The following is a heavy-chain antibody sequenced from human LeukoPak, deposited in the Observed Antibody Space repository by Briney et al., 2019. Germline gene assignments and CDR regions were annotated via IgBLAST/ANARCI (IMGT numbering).Heavy chain of an antibody. V-gene: IGHV3-30-3*01. CDR1: GFTFSSYA. J-gene: IGHJ4*02. CDR2: ISYDGSNK. CDR3: ASQPTKVNY. D-gene: IGHD4-11*01. Sequence: GGSLRLSCAASGFTFSSYAMHWVRQAPGKGLEWVAVISYDGSNKYYADSVKGRFTISRDNSKNTLYLQMNSLRSEDTALYYCASQPTKVNYWGQGTLVTVSS.